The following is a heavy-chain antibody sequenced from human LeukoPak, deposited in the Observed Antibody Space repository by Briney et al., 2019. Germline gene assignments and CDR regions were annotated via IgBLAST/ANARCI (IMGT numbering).Heavy chain of an antibody. J-gene: IGHJ4*02. CDR1: GFTFDDYA. CDR3: SYDTSGPEDY. D-gene: IGHD2-15*01. V-gene: IGHV3-9*01. CDR2: ISWNSGSI. Sequence: GGSLRLSCAASGFTFDDYAMHWVRQAPGKGLEWVSGISWNSGSIGYADSVKGRFTISRDNAKNSLYLQMSSLRAEDTAVYYCSYDTSGPEDYWGQGTLVTVSS.